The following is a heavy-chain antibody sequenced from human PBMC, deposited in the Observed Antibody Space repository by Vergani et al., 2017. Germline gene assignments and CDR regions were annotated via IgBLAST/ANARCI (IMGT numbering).Heavy chain of an antibody. CDR2: IYYSGST. D-gene: IGHD7-27*01. Sequence: QVHLQESGPGVVKPSDTLSLTCTVSGGSISSGDYYWSWIRQPPGKGLEWIGYIYYSGSTYYNPSLKSRVTISVDTSKNQFSLKLSSVTAADTAVYYCARAGTGGDFDDAFDIWGQGTMVTVSS. J-gene: IGHJ3*02. CDR3: ARAGTGGDFDDAFDI. CDR1: GGSISSGDYY. V-gene: IGHV4-30-4*02.